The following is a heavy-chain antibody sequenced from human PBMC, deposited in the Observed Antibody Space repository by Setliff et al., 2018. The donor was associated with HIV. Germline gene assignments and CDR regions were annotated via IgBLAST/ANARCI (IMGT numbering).Heavy chain of an antibody. CDR1: GFTFNKAW. CDR3: TRHVDSGTYMDV. V-gene: IGHV3-15*07. D-gene: IGHD5-18*01. J-gene: IGHJ6*03. Sequence: GGSLRLSCAASGFTFNKAWMNWVRQAPGKGLEWVGRVKSKRDGGTVDYAAPVKGRFTISIDDSANTLYLQMNSLKTEDTAVYYCTRHVDSGTYMDVWGRGTTVTVSS. CDR2: VKSKRDGGTV.